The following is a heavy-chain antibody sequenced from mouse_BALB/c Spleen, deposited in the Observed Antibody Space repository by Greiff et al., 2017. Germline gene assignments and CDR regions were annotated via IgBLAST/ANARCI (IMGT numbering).Heavy chain of an antibody. CDR3: AREGYGLYAMDY. J-gene: IGHJ4*01. CDR1: GFTFSSYG. CDR2: INSNGGST. Sequence: EVKLMESGGGLVQPGGSLKLSCAASGFTFSSYGMSWVRQTPDKRLELVATINSNGGSTYYPDSVKGRFTISRDNAKNTLYLQMSSLKSEDTAMYYCAREGYGLYAMDYWGQGTSVTVSS. D-gene: IGHD1-1*01. V-gene: IGHV5-6-3*01.